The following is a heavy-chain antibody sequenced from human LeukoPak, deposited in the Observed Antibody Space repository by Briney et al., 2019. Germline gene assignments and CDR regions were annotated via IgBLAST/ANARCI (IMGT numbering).Heavy chain of an antibody. CDR3: AARWLQRIY. CDR2: ISGGGSST. CDR1: GFTFSSYA. D-gene: IGHD5-24*01. Sequence: PGGSLRLSCAASGFTFSSYAMSWVRQAPGKGLEWVSGISGGGSSTYSADSVKGRFTISRDNSKNMLYLQMNSLRVEGTAVYYCAARWLQRIYWGQGTLVTVSS. V-gene: IGHV3-23*01. J-gene: IGHJ4*02.